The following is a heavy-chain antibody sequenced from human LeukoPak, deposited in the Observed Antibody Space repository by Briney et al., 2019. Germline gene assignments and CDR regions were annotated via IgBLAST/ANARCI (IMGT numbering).Heavy chain of an antibody. CDR3: ARDLVAAREDYHYYGSDV. J-gene: IGHJ6*02. CDR2: IYSAGST. V-gene: IGHV3-66*02. CDR1: GFTVSSSY. D-gene: IGHD2-15*01. Sequence: GGSLRLCCAASGFTVSSSYISWDRQAPGKGLEWVSVIYSAGSTYYADSVKGRFTISRDNSKNTLYLQLNSLRPEDTAVYYCARDLVAAREDYHYYGSDVWGQGTTVTVS.